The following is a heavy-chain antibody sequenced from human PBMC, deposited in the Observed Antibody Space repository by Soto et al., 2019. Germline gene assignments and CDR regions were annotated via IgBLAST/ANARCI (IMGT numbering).Heavy chain of an antibody. D-gene: IGHD5-18*01. J-gene: IGHJ4*02. CDR1: GGSFSGYY. Sequence: ASETLSLTCAVYGGSFSGYYWSWIRQPPGKGLEWIGEINHSGSTNYNPSLKSRVTISVDTSKNHFSLKLSSVTAADTAVYYCARAGIDSYGHLGYWAEEPVVTV. V-gene: IGHV4-34*01. CDR3: ARAGIDSYGHLGY. CDR2: INHSGST.